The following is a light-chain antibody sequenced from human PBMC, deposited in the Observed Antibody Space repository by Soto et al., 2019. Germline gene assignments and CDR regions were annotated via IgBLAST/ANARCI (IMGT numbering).Light chain of an antibody. V-gene: IGKV3-15*01. CDR1: QSVSRN. CDR2: GAS. Sequence: EIVMTQSPVTLSVSPGERATLSCRASQSVSRNLAWYQQKSGQAPRLLIYGASTRATGIPARLSGSGSGTEFTLTISSLQSEDFAVYYCQQYYKWPRTFGQGTKV. J-gene: IGKJ1*01. CDR3: QQYYKWPRT.